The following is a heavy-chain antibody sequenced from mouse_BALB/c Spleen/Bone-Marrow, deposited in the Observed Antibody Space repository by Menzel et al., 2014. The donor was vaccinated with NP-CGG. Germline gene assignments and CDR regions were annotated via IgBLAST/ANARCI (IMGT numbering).Heavy chain of an antibody. CDR2: IYYSGTI. CDR1: GISITTGNYR. Sequence: EVQRAESGPGLVKPSQTVSLTCTVTGISITTGNYRWSWIRQFPGNKLEWIGHIYYSGTITYNPSLTSRTTITRDTSKNQFFLEMNSLTAEDTATYYCARLYCGDWGQGTTLPVSS. J-gene: IGHJ2*01. V-gene: IGHV3-5*02. CDR3: ARLYCGD.